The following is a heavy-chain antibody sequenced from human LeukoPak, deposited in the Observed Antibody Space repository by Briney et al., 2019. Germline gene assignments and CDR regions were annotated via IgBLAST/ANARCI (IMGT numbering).Heavy chain of an antibody. V-gene: IGHV1-46*01. CDR1: GYTFTSYY. J-gene: IGHJ4*02. CDR2: INPSGGST. D-gene: IGHD2-15*01. CDR3: ARNPHAYCSGGSCYSAIDY. Sequence: ASVKVSCKASGYTFTSYYMHWVRQAPGQGLEWMGIINPSGGSTSYAQKFQGRVTMTRDTSTSTVYMELSSLRSEDTAVYYCARNPHAYCSGGSCYSAIDYWGQGTLVTVSS.